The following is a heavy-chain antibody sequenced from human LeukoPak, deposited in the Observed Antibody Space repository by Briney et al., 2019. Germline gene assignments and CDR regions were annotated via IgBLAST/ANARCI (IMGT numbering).Heavy chain of an antibody. CDR1: GYTFTSCD. Sequence: ASVKVSCKASGYTFTSCDINWVRQATGQGLQWMGWMNPNSGDTGYAQNFQGRISITRNTSISTAYMEFSGLRSEDTAVYYCARDMRGAAAADDAFDIWGKGTMVTVSS. J-gene: IGHJ3*02. D-gene: IGHD6-13*01. CDR3: ARDMRGAAAADDAFDI. V-gene: IGHV1-8*02. CDR2: MNPNSGDT.